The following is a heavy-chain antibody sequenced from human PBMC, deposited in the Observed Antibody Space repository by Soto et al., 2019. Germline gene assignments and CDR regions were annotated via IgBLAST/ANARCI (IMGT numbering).Heavy chain of an antibody. CDR1: GGSITTYY. Sequence: PSETLSLTCTVSGGSITTYYWSWIRQPPGKGLEWIGYMYHSGTTTYNPSLRSRVTISVDTSKNQFSLKLNSLTAADTAVYYCASFSISAAVSYWGQGTLVTVPS. CDR3: ASFSISAAVSY. D-gene: IGHD6-13*01. J-gene: IGHJ4*02. CDR2: MYHSGTT. V-gene: IGHV4-59*01.